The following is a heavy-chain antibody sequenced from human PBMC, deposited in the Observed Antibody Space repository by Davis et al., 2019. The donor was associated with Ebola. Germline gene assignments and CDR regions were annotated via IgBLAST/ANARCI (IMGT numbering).Heavy chain of an antibody. Sequence: AASVKVSCKASGYTFTSYYMHWVRQAPGQGLEWMGIINPSGGSTSYAQKFQGRVTITADKSTSTAYMELSSLRSEDTAVYYCARDAGAVGDYWGQGTLVTVPS. CDR3: ARDAGAVGDY. J-gene: IGHJ4*02. V-gene: IGHV1-46*01. D-gene: IGHD1-26*01. CDR1: GYTFTSYY. CDR2: INPSGGST.